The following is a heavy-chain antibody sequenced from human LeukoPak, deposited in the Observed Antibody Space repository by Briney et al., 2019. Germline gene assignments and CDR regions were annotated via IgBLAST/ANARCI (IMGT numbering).Heavy chain of an antibody. V-gene: IGHV4-61*01. Sequence: SETLSLTCTVSGYSISSGCYWSWIRQPPGKGLEWIGYMYYRGNTNYDPSLKSRVTISIDTPNNQFSLKLSSVTAADTAVYYCATGVHGIAAAGDYYFDYWGQGTLVTVSS. CDR3: ATGVHGIAAAGDYYFDY. J-gene: IGHJ4*02. D-gene: IGHD6-13*01. CDR2: MYYRGNT. CDR1: GYSISSGCY.